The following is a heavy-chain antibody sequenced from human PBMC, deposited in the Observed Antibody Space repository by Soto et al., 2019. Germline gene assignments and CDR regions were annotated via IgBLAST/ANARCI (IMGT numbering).Heavy chain of an antibody. J-gene: IGHJ4*02. CDR2: IYPGDSHT. CDR1: GYTFSSHG. Sequence: PGESLKISCKGSGYTFSSHGIGWVRRRPGKGLEWMGIIYPGDSHTRYSPPFQGQVTISVDKSISTAYLQWSSLKASDTAIYYCARHDSSGYYFDFDYWGRGTLVTV. D-gene: IGHD3-22*01. CDR3: ARHDSSGYYFDFDY. V-gene: IGHV5-51*01.